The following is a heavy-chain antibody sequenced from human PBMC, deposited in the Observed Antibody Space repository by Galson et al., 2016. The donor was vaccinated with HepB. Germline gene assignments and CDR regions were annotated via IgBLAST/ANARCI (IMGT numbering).Heavy chain of an antibody. Sequence: PALVKPTQTLTLTCTVSGFSLSNARMGVSWIRQPPGKALEWLAHIFSNDEKSDSVSLKSRLTVSKDTSKSQVVLTMTKMDPADTARYYCALIGVLVPAAWALRYSDQYGLDVWGQGTTVTVSS. V-gene: IGHV2-26*01. CDR3: ALIGVLVPAAWALRYSDQYGLDV. D-gene: IGHD2-2*01. CDR2: IFSNDEK. CDR1: GFSLSNARMG. J-gene: IGHJ6*02.